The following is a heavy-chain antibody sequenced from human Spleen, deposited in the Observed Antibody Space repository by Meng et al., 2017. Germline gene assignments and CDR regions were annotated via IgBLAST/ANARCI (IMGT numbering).Heavy chain of an antibody. V-gene: IGHV1-2*06. CDR3: IYYYDTSGYYF. Sequence: QVQLVQAGAEVKEPGASVKVSCKTSGYTFTGYFLHWVRQAPGQGLEWMGRINPNSGAANYAQKFQGRVTLTRDTSISTAYMELSSLRSDDTAVYYCIYYYDTSGYYFWGQGTLVTVYS. CDR1: GYTFTGYF. CDR2: INPNSGAA. J-gene: IGHJ4*02. D-gene: IGHD3-22*01.